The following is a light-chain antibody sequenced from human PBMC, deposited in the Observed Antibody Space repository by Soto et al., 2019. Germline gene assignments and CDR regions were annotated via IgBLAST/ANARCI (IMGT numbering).Light chain of an antibody. Sequence: QSVLTQPASVSGSPGQSIAISCTGTNSDVGAYDYVSWYQQHPGKAPKLMIYDVSNRPSGVSNRFSGSKSGNTASLTISGLQAEDEADYYCSSYTSGSTPLYVFGTGTKVTVL. CDR2: DVS. CDR1: NSDVGAYDY. V-gene: IGLV2-14*03. CDR3: SSYTSGSTPLYV. J-gene: IGLJ1*01.